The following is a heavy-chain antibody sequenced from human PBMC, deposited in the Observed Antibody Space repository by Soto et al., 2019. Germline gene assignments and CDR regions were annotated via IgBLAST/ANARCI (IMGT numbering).Heavy chain of an antibody. V-gene: IGHV1-69*13. CDR2: IIPIFGTA. CDR1: GGTFSSYA. D-gene: IGHD3-22*01. CDR3: ARDRYYYDSSGYPSNYYFDY. J-gene: IGHJ4*02. Sequence: SVKVSCKASGGTFSSYAISWVRQAPGQGLEWMGGIIPIFGTANYAQKFQGRVTITADESTSTAYMELSSLRSEDTAVYYCARDRYYYDSSGYPSNYYFDYWGQGTLVTVSS.